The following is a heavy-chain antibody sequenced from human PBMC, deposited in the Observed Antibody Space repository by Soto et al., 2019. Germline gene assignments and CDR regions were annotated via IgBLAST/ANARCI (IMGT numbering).Heavy chain of an antibody. Sequence: EVQLLESGGGLVQPGGSLRLSCAASGFTFSSYAMRWVRQAPVKGLEWVSAISGSGDSTYYADSVKGRFTISRDNSTNTLYLQMTSLRAEDTAVYYCARRGSGSYSDYWGQGTLVTVSS. V-gene: IGHV3-23*01. CDR3: ARRGSGSYSDY. CDR2: ISGSGDST. J-gene: IGHJ4*02. CDR1: GFTFSSYA. D-gene: IGHD1-26*01.